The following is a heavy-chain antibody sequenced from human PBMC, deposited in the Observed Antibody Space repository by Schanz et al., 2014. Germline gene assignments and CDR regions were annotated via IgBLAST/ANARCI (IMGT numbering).Heavy chain of an antibody. CDR2: ISSTSRAT. Sequence: EVQLVESGGSLVQPGGSLRLSCAASGFTFRSYSMNWVRQAPGKGLEWISYISSTSRATYYAESVKGRFTISRDNSKNTLYLLMNSLRAEDTAVYYCAKAGSGWSTAGYYYWGQGTLVTVSS. CDR1: GFTFRSYS. J-gene: IGHJ4*02. CDR3: AKAGSGWSTAGYYY. V-gene: IGHV3-48*01. D-gene: IGHD6-19*01.